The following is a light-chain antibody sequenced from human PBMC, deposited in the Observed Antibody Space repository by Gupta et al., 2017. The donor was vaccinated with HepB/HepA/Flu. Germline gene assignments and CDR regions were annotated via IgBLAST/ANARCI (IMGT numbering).Light chain of an antibody. V-gene: IGKV3-20*01. CDR2: ATP. Sequence: IVLTQSPGTLSLSPGERATLSCRASQSVSNNFLAWYQQKPGQTPRLLIYATPNRSTGIPDRFSGSGSGTDFSLTIRMLDPEDFAVYYIQQESSSPKTFGQGTKVAIK. J-gene: IGKJ1*01. CDR1: QSVSNNF. CDR3: QQESSSPKT.